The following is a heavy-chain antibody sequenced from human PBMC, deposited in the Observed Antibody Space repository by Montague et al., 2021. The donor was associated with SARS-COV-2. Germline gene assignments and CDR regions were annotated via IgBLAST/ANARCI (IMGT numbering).Heavy chain of an antibody. CDR1: GGSISTSF. V-gene: IGHV4-59*13. D-gene: IGHD3-3*01. CDR2: ISFTGGT. J-gene: IGHJ6*02. Sequence: SETLSLTCTVSGGSISTSFWSWVRQPPGKGLEWIVFISFTGGTNYNPSLKSRVVVSIDTSKRQVSLMVNSVTAADSAVYYCARESGLQYLEWSGSRYDYYGMDVWGQGTTVTVSS. CDR3: ARESGLQYLEWSGSRYDYYGMDV.